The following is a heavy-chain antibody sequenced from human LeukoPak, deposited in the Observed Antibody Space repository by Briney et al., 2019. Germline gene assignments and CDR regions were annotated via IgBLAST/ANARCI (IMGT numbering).Heavy chain of an antibody. D-gene: IGHD2-15*01. CDR2: IIPIFGTA. J-gene: IGHJ4*02. CDR1: GGTFSSCA. CDR3: ARAGGYCGRISCPYCFDY. Sequence: GASVKVSCEASGGTFSSCAISWVRQAPGQGLEWMGGIIPIFGTANYAQKFQGRVTITADESTSTAYMELSSLRSEDTAVYYCARAGGYCGRISCPYCFDYWGQGSLVAVSS. V-gene: IGHV1-69*13.